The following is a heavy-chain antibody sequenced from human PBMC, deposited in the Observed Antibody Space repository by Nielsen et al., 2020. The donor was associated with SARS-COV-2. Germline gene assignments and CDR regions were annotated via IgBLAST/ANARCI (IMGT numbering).Heavy chain of an antibody. J-gene: IGHJ3*02. CDR1: GFTFSGST. D-gene: IGHD6-19*01. CDR2: IRTKANNYAT. CDR3: ARESVTGTDAFDI. Sequence: GESLKISCAASGFTFSGSTMHWVRQASGKGMEWVGRIRTKANNYATGYAASVKGRFTISRDNAENSLSLQMNSLRAEDTAVYYCARESVTGTDAFDIWGQGTVVTVSS. V-gene: IGHV3-73*01.